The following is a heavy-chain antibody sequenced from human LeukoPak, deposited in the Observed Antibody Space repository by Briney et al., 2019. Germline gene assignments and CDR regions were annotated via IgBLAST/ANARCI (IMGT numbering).Heavy chain of an antibody. J-gene: IGHJ4*02. CDR2: VNSDGSTT. V-gene: IGHV3-74*01. CDR3: TRNVLGYGDWDI. D-gene: IGHD4-17*01. CDR1: GFTLSSYW. Sequence: GGSLRVSCTASGFTLSSYWMHWVRQAPGKGLVWVSRVNSDGSTTDYADSVKGRFTISRDNAKNTLYLQMNSLRADDTAIYYCTRNVLGYGDWDIWGQGTLVTVSS.